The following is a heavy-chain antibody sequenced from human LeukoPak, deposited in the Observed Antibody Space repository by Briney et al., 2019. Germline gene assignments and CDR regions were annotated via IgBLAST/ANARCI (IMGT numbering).Heavy chain of an antibody. CDR2: LSRGGGSA. CDR1: GFPCNMFA. J-gene: IGHJ4*01. D-gene: IGHD3-3*01. CDR3: AKEQRIRHCSEGVFTEDDLFDL. Sequence: GESLCLTCTGSGFPCNMFARNWVRQAPGQGLEWVSGLSRGGGSANYADSVKGRFTISRDPSKKTVFVQMNDLRHEDTAVYYCAKEQRIRHCSEGVFTEDDLFDLWGRGTLVTVSS. V-gene: IGHV3-23*01.